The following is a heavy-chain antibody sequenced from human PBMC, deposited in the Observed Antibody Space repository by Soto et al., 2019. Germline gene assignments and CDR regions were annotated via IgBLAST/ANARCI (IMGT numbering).Heavy chain of an antibody. J-gene: IGHJ6*02. CDR2: IIPIFGTA. CDR3: ARAGHCSSTSCYHRYYYGMDV. Sequence: SVKVSCKASGGTFSSYAISWVRQAPGQGLEWMGGIIPIFGTANYAQKFQGRVTITADKSTSTAYMELSSLRSEDTAVYYCARAGHCSSTSCYHRYYYGMDVWGQGTTVTVSS. CDR1: GGTFSSYA. D-gene: IGHD2-2*01. V-gene: IGHV1-69*06.